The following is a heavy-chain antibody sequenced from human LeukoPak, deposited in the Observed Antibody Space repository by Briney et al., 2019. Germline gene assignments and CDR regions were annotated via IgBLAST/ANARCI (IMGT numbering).Heavy chain of an antibody. Sequence: PGGSLRLSCAASGFTVSSNYMSWVRQASGKGLEWVSVIYSGGSTYYADSVKGRFTISRDNSKNTVYLQMNSLRVEDTAVYYCAKDGGLWVSAHWGDSWGRGTLVTVSS. J-gene: IGHJ4*02. CDR2: IYSGGST. CDR1: GFTVSSNY. D-gene: IGHD7-27*01. CDR3: AKDGGLWVSAHWGDS. V-gene: IGHV3-53*01.